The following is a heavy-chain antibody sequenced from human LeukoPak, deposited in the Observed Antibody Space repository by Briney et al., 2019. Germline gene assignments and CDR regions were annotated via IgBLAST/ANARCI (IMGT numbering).Heavy chain of an antibody. D-gene: IGHD3-9*01. J-gene: IGHJ4*02. CDR1: GFTFDDYA. V-gene: IGHV3-7*03. CDR3: AKYYDILTGQPGIYDY. Sequence: GRSLRLSCAASGFTFDDYAMHWVRQAPGKGLEWVANIKQDGSEKYYVDSVKGRFTISRDNAKNSLYLQMNSLRAEDTAVYYCAKYYDILTGQPGIYDYWGQGTLVTVSS. CDR2: IKQDGSEK.